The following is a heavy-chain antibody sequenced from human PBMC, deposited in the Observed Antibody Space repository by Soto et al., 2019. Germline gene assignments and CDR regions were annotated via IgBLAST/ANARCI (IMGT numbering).Heavy chain of an antibody. V-gene: IGHV1-69*13. J-gene: IGHJ3*02. CDR2: IIPIFGTA. CDR1: GGTFSSYA. Sequence: SVKVSCKASGGTFSSYAISWVRQAPGQGLEWMGGIIPIFGTANYAQKFQGRVTITADESTSTAYMELSSLRSEDTAVYYCARDSEIVVVTPVIYDAFDIWGQGTRVTVSS. D-gene: IGHD3-22*01. CDR3: ARDSEIVVVTPVIYDAFDI.